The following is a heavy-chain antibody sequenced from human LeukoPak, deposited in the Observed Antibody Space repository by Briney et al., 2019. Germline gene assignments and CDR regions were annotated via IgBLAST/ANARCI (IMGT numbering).Heavy chain of an antibody. CDR3: ARGHTAVTRHFDF. CDR1: GFTFTTYS. CDR2: ISSGSSAI. J-gene: IGHJ4*02. Sequence: GGSLRLSCEASGFTFTTYSMNWVRQAPGKGLEWVSIISSGSSAIFSADALKGRFTISRDDAKNLLYLDMSSLRAEDTAVYYCARGHTAVTRHFDFWGQGTLVTVSS. D-gene: IGHD4-17*01. V-gene: IGHV3-21*01.